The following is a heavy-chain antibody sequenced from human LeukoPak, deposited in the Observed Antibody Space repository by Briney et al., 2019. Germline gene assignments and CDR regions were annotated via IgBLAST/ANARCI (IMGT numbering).Heavy chain of an antibody. Sequence: SETLSLTCAVYGGSFSGYYWSWIRQPPGKGLEWIGEINHSGSTNYNPSLKSRVTMSVDTSKNQFSLKLSSVTAADTAVYYCASLGGLPFDPWGQGTLVTVSS. D-gene: IGHD5-12*01. CDR3: ASLGGLPFDP. CDR2: INHSGST. J-gene: IGHJ5*02. CDR1: GGSFSGYY. V-gene: IGHV4-34*01.